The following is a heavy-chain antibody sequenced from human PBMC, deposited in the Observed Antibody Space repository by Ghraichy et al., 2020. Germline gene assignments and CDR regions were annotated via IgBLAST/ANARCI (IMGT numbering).Heavy chain of an antibody. J-gene: IGHJ2*01. D-gene: IGHD6-13*01. CDR3: AKLGGAIAAAWHATLGFDWYFDL. CDR2: ISWNSGSI. CDR1: GFTFDDYA. V-gene: IGHV3-9*01. Sequence: GGSLRLSCAASGFTFDDYAMHWVRQAPGKGLEWVSGISWNSGSIGYADSVKGRFTISRDNAKNSLYLQMNSLRAEDTALYYCAKLGGAIAAAWHATLGFDWYFDLWGRGTLVTVSS.